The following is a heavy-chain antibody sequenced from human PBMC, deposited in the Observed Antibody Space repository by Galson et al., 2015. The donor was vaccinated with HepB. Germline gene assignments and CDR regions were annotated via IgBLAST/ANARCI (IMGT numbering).Heavy chain of an antibody. D-gene: IGHD3-22*01. CDR1: GYSFTSYW. CDR2: IYPGDSDT. J-gene: IGHJ6*03. V-gene: IGHV5-51*03. CDR3: ARALDYYDSSGYSSGFYYMDV. Sequence: QSGAEVKKPGESLKISCKGSGYSFTSYWIGWVRQMPGKGLEWMGIIYPGDSDTRYSPSFQGQVTISADKSISTAYLQWSSLKASDTAMYYCARALDYYDSSGYSSGFYYMDVWGKGTTVTVSS.